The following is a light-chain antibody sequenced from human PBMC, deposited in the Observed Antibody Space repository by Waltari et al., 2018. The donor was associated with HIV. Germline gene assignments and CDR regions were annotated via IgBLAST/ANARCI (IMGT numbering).Light chain of an antibody. CDR1: QNINNY. V-gene: IGKV1-39*01. J-gene: IGKJ1*01. CDR2: AAS. Sequence: DIQMTQSASSLSASVVDRVTITCRASQNINNYLNWYQQKPGKAPNLLIYAASSLQSGVPSRFSGSGSGTDFTLTISSLQPEDFATYHCQQSYSTPQTFGQGTKVDIK. CDR3: QQSYSTPQT.